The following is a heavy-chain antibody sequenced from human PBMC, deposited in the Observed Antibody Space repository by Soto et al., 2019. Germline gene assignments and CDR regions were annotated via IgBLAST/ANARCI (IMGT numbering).Heavy chain of an antibody. CDR1: GDSINSRY. D-gene: IGHD3-10*01. CDR2: IDYFVST. CDR3: LRQRGNYFDL. Sequence: PSETLSLTCSVSGDSINSRYWSWIRQPPGKGLEWIGYIDYFVSTNYAPSLQSRVTMSGDTSKNHVYYRLRYVTPADTAVYYCLRQRGNYFDLWGQGTMVIVSS. V-gene: IGHV4-59*11. J-gene: IGHJ4*02.